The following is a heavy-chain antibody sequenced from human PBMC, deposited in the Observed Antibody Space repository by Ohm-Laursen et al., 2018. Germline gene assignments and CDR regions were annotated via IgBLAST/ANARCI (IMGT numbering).Heavy chain of an antibody. CDR3: AKDREQWLVRGEAGFDY. J-gene: IGHJ4*01. D-gene: IGHD6-19*01. CDR2: ISYDGSNK. CDR1: GISFSSYG. Sequence: SLRLSCSAPGISFSSYGMNWVRQAPGKGLEWVAVISYDGSNKYYADSVKGRFTISRDNSKNTLYLQMNSLRAEDTAVYYCAKDREQWLVRGEAGFDYWGHRTLVTVSS. V-gene: IGHV3-30*18.